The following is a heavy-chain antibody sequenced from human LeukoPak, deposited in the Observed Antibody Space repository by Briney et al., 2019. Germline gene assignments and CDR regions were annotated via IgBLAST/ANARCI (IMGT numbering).Heavy chain of an antibody. CDR3: ARVCCYDFWSGYYTPFDY. Sequence: GGSLRLSCAASGFTFSTYWMNWVRQAPGKGLEWVSYISGSSSTIYYADSVKGRFTISRDNSKNTLYLQMNSLRAEDTAVYYCARVCCYDFWSGYYTPFDYWGQGTLVTVSS. V-gene: IGHV3-48*01. D-gene: IGHD3-3*01. J-gene: IGHJ4*02. CDR1: GFTFSTYW. CDR2: ISGSSSTI.